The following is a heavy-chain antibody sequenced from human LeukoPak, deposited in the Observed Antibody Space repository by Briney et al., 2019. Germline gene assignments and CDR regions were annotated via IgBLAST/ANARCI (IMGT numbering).Heavy chain of an antibody. Sequence: VASVKVSCKASGNTFTSYGISWVRQAPGQGLEWMGWISAYDGNTNYAQKLQGRVTMTTDTSTSTVYMEVRSLRSDDTAVYYCARDCSSTSCYYGMDVWGQGTTVTVSS. CDR1: GNTFTSYG. CDR2: ISAYDGNT. J-gene: IGHJ6*02. V-gene: IGHV1-18*01. D-gene: IGHD2-2*01. CDR3: ARDCSSTSCYYGMDV.